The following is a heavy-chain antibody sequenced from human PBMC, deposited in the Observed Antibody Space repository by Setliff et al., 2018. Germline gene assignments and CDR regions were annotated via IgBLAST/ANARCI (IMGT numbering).Heavy chain of an antibody. Sequence: SETLSLTCAVYGGSFSGYYWSWIRQPPGKGLEWIGEINHSGSTNYNPSLKSRVTISVDTSKNQFSLKLSSVTAADTAVYYCARGGYYGSGSYKHWGQGT. J-gene: IGHJ4*02. CDR1: GGSFSGYY. CDR3: ARGGYYGSGSYKH. V-gene: IGHV4-34*01. D-gene: IGHD3-10*01. CDR2: INHSGST.